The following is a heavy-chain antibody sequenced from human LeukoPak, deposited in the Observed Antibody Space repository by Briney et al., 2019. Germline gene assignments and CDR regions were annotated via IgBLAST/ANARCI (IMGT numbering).Heavy chain of an antibody. CDR2: ISYSGST. J-gene: IGHJ6*02. V-gene: IGHV4-59*01. Sequence: PSETLSLTCTVSGGSISNYYGSWIRQSPGNGLECVGYISYSGSTNYNPSLKSRVTISVDTSKNQFSLRLSSVTAADTAVYYCARDLGYSLVRGVISSYYYGMDVWGQGTTVTVSS. CDR1: GGSISNYY. D-gene: IGHD3-10*01. CDR3: ARDLGYSLVRGVISSYYYGMDV.